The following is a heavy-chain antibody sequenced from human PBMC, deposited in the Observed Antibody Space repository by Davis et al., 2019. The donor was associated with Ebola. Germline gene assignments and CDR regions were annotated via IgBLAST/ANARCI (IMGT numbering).Heavy chain of an antibody. CDR3: ARGSGFWSGYFMAYFDF. Sequence: ASVKVSCKASGYTFIGHYLHWVRQAPGQGLEWMGWINPNSGDTKFLQKFQGRVTVTRDTSISTVYMELSRLRSDDTAVYYCARGSGFWSGYFMAYFDFWGQGALATVSS. CDR1: GYTFIGHY. J-gene: IGHJ4*02. V-gene: IGHV1-2*02. D-gene: IGHD3-3*01. CDR2: INPNSGDT.